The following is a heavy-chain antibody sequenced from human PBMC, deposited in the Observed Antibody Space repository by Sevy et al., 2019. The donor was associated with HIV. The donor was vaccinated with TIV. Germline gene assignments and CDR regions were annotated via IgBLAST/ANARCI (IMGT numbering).Heavy chain of an antibody. Sequence: GGSLRLSCAASGFTFSSYAMHWVRQAPGKGLEWVAVISYDGSNKYYADSVKGRFTISRDNSKNTLYLQMNSLRAEDTAVYYCAREYDSSGDYYYFDYRGQGTLVTVS. CDR3: AREYDSSGDYYYFDY. CDR2: ISYDGSNK. D-gene: IGHD3-22*01. CDR1: GFTFSSYA. J-gene: IGHJ4*02. V-gene: IGHV3-30-3*01.